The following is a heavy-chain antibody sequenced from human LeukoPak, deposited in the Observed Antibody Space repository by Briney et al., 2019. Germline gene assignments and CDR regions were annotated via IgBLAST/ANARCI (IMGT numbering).Heavy chain of an antibody. V-gene: IGHV3-48*01. Sequence: GGSLRLSCAASGFTFSSYSMNWVRQAPGKGLEWVSYISSSSSTIYYADSVKGRFTISRDNAKNSLYLQMNSLRAEDTAVYYCAKGVDYGDYHRDYWGQGTLVTVSS. D-gene: IGHD4-17*01. CDR2: ISSSSSTI. CDR1: GFTFSSYS. CDR3: AKGVDYGDYHRDY. J-gene: IGHJ4*02.